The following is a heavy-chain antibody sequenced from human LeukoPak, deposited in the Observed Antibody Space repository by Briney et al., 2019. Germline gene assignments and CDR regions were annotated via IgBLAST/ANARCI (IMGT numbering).Heavy chain of an antibody. CDR1: GFTFSNHG. J-gene: IGHJ4*02. D-gene: IGHD6-19*01. CDR2: IWYDGSNQ. Sequence: LSGRSLRLSCAASGFTFSNHGMHWVRQAPGKGLEWVAVIWYDGSNQYYADSVKGRFTISRDNSKNTLYLQMNSLRAEDTAVYYCAKMSKAVAGTEADYWGQGTLATVSS. V-gene: IGHV3-33*06. CDR3: AKMSKAVAGTEADY.